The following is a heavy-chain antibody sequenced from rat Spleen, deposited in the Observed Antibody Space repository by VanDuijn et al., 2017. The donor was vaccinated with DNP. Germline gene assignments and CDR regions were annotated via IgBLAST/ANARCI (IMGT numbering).Heavy chain of an antibody. V-gene: IGHV2-19*01. Sequence: QVQLKESGPGLVQPSQTLSLTCTVSGFSLTDYSVHWVRQPPGKGLEWMGRIRSGGSTDYNSALKSRLSISRDTSKSQVFLKMNSLQPEDTGTYYCVRDWDGYNIDYWGQGVMVTVSS. J-gene: IGHJ2*01. CDR3: VRDWDGYNIDY. CDR2: IRSGGST. CDR1: GFSLTDYS. D-gene: IGHD4-1*01.